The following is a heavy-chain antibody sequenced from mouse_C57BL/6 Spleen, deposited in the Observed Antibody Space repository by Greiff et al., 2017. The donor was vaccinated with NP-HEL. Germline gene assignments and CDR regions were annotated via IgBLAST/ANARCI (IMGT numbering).Heavy chain of an antibody. J-gene: IGHJ2*01. V-gene: IGHV1-55*01. CDR2: IYPGSGST. CDR3: ARWTNYYGSSAGGDY. CDR1: GYTFTSYW. Sequence: VQLQQPGAELVKPGASVKMSCKASGYTFTSYWITWVKQRPGQGLEWIGDIYPGSGSTNYNEKFKSKATLTVDTSSSTAYMQLSSLTSEDSAVYYCARWTNYYGSSAGGDYWGQGTTLTVSS. D-gene: IGHD1-1*01.